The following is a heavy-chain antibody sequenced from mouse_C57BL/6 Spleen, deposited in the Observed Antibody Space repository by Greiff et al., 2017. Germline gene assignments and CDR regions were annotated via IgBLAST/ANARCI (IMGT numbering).Heavy chain of an antibody. CDR2: IYPGDGDT. CDR1: GYAFSSSW. V-gene: IGHV1-82*01. J-gene: IGHJ3*01. D-gene: IGHD1-1*01. CDR3: ARWGSPTTVECAY. Sequence: VQLQQSGPELVKPGASVKISCKASGYAFSSSWMNWVKQRPGKGLEWIGRIYPGDGDTNYNGKFKGKATLTADKSSSTAYMQLSSLTSEDSAVYFCARWGSPTTVECAYWGQGTLVTVSA.